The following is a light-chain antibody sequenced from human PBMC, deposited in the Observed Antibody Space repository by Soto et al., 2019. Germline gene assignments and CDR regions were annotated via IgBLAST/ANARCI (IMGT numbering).Light chain of an antibody. J-gene: IGLJ1*01. CDR3: SSYGGSRTLV. CDR1: SSDVGGYKS. V-gene: IGLV2-14*01. CDR2: DVS. Sequence: QSALTQPASVSVSPGQSITISCTGTSSDVGGYKSVSWYQQHPDKAPTLMIFDVSNRPSGVSNRFSGSKSGNTASLTISGLQAEDEADYYCSSYGGSRTLVFGTGTKLTVL.